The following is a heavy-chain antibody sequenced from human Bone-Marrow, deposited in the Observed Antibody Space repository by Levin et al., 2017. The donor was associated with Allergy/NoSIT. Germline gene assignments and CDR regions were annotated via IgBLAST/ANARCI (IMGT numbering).Heavy chain of an antibody. CDR3: ARDSVPWGGHDLIPIGPIIDS. CDR1: GFTFSSYA. D-gene: IGHD5-12*01. Sequence: PGGSLRLSCAASGFTFSSYAMHWVRQAPGRGLEWVAVISYAGSNTYGGSNRYHADSVKGRFTISRDNSKNTLYLQMNSLRPEDTAVYYCARDSVPWGGHDLIPIGPIIDSWGQGTLVTVSS. CDR2: ISYAGSNTYGGSNR. J-gene: IGHJ4*02. V-gene: IGHV3-30*04.